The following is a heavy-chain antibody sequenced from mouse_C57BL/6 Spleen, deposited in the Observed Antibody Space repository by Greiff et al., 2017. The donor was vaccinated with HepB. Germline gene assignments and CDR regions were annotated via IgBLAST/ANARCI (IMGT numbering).Heavy chain of an antibody. CDR3: ARDYYGSSPWFAY. V-gene: IGHV3-6*01. J-gene: IGHJ3*01. CDR1: GYSITSGYY. D-gene: IGHD1-1*01. Sequence: EVQVVESGPGLVKPSQSLSLTCSVTGYSITSGYYWNWIRQFPGNKLEWMGYISYDGSNNYNPSLKNRISITRDTSKNQFFLKLNSVTTEDTATYYCARDYYGSSPWFAYWGQGTLVTVSA. CDR2: ISYDGSN.